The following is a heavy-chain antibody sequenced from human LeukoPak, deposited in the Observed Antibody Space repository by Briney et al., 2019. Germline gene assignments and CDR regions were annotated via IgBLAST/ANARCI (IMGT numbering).Heavy chain of an antibody. CDR2: ISAYNGNT. D-gene: IGHD5-12*01. Sequence: ASVKVSCKASGYTFTSYGISWVRQAPGQGLEWMGWISAYNGNTNYAQKLRGRVTMTTDTSTSTAYMELRSLRSDDTAVYYCARRDIVARQNDYWGQGTLVTVSS. CDR3: ARRDIVARQNDY. J-gene: IGHJ4*02. V-gene: IGHV1-18*01. CDR1: GYTFTSYG.